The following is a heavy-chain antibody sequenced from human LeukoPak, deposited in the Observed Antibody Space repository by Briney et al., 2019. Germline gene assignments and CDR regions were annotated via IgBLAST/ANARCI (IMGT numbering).Heavy chain of an antibody. D-gene: IGHD3-3*02. J-gene: IGHJ4*02. CDR1: AYNFISYG. Sequence: ASVKVSCKASAYNFISYGISWVRLVPGQGLEWMGWISAYSGDTNYAQRFQGRVTMSTDTSTDTAYMELRSLKSEDTAVYYCARNAFKTSSENYFDFWGRGTLVTVSS. CDR2: ISAYSGDT. V-gene: IGHV1-18*01. CDR3: ARNAFKTSSENYFDF.